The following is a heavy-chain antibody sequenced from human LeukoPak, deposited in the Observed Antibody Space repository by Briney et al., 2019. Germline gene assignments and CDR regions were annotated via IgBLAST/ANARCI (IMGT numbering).Heavy chain of an antibody. J-gene: IGHJ6*02. CDR1: GGSISSYY. V-gene: IGHV4-59*01. CDR3: ARNLQGYYYYGMDV. Sequence: SETLCLTCSVSGGSISSYYWSWIRQPPGKGLEWIGYIYYSGSTAYSPSLKSRVTISVDTAKNQFSLKVSSVTAADTAVYYCARNLQGYYYYGMDVWGQGTTVTVSS. CDR2: IYYSGST. D-gene: IGHD1-1*01.